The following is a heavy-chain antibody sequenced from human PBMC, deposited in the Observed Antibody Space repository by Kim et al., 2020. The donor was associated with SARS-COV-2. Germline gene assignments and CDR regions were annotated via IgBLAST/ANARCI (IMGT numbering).Heavy chain of an antibody. J-gene: IGHJ6*02. CDR1: GFTVRNSH. CDR2: IWAGGSG. CDR3: SRDAVWSGTHYQYGMDV. V-gene: IGHV3-53*01. Sequence: GGSLRLSCAASGFTVRNSHMSWVRQAPGKGLEWVAVIWAGGSGNYSESVKARFTISRDTSKNTVYLQMNSLRDEDTAMYYCSRDAVWSGTHYQYGMDVWGQGTTVTVSS. D-gene: IGHD3-16*01.